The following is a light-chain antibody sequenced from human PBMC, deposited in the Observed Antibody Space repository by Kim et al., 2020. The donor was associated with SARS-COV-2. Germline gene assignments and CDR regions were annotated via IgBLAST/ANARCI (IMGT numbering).Light chain of an antibody. CDR1: QSVRTK. J-gene: IGKJ5*01. CDR3: QQYDNWPPIT. Sequence: DIVMTQSLATLSVSPGERATLSCRASQSVRTKLAWYQQKPGQAPRLLIYGASTRATGIPARFSGSGSGTDFTLTISSLQSEDFAVYFCQQYDNWPPITFGQGTRLEIK. V-gene: IGKV3D-15*01. CDR2: GAS.